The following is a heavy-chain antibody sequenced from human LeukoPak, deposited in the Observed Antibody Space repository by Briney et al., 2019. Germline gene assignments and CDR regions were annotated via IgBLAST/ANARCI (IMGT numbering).Heavy chain of an antibody. D-gene: IGHD3-10*01. J-gene: IGHJ3*02. CDR2: ISSSGSTI. V-gene: IGHV3-48*03. CDR1: GFTFSSYE. Sequence: PGGSLRLSCAASGFTFSSYEMNWVRQAPGKGLEWVSYISSSGSTIYYADSVKGRFTISRDNAKNSLYLQMNSLRAEDTAVYYCARAYRERGRAFDIWGQGTMVTVSS. CDR3: ARAYRERGRAFDI.